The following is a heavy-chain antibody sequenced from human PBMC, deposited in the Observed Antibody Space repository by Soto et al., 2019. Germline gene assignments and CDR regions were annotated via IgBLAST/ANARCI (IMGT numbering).Heavy chain of an antibody. CDR2: IYSGGST. CDR1: GFTVSSNY. J-gene: IGHJ4*02. CDR3: ARDCSDSQPLDY. Sequence: EVQLVESGGGLVQPGGSLRLSCAASGFTVSSNYMSWVRQAPGKGLEWVSVIYSGGSTYYADSVKGRFTISRDNSKNTLYLQRNSLRAEDTAVYYCARDCSDSQPLDYWGQGTLVTVSS. V-gene: IGHV3-66*01. D-gene: IGHD2-21*02.